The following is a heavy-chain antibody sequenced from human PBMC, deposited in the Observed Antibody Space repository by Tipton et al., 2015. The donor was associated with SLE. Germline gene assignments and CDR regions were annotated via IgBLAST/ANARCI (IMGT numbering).Heavy chain of an antibody. CDR1: GYSISSGYY. Sequence: GLVKPSETLSLTCAVSGYSISSGYYWGWIRQPPGKGLEWIGYIYHSGNTYYNPSLKSRVTISVDTSKNQFSLKLSSVTAADTAVYYCARLLLGWDDYWGQGTLVTVSS. D-gene: IGHD1-26*01. CDR2: IYHSGNT. CDR3: ARLLLGWDDY. J-gene: IGHJ4*02. V-gene: IGHV4-38-2*01.